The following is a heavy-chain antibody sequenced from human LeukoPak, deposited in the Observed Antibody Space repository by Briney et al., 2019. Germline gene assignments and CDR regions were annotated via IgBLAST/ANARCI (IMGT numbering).Heavy chain of an antibody. J-gene: IGHJ6*02. V-gene: IGHV4-31*03. CDR1: GGSISSGGYY. D-gene: IGHD2-2*01. CDR3: ARGPALFCSSTSCYYRGPYYYYGMDV. CDR2: IYYSGST. Sequence: EASQTLSLTCTVSGGSISSGGYYWSWIRQHPGKGLEWIGYIYYSGSTYYNPSLKSRVTISVDTSKNQFSLKLSSVTAADTAVYYCARGPALFCSSTSCYYRGPYYYYGMDVWGQGTTVTVSS.